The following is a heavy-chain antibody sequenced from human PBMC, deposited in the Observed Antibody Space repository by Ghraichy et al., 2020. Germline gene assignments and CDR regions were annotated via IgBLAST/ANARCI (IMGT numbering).Heavy chain of an antibody. CDR1: GGTFSSYA. CDR2: IIPIFGTA. Sequence: SVKVSCKASGGTFSSYAISWVRQAPGQGLEWMGGIIPIFGTANYAQKFQGRVTITADESTSTAYMELSSLRSEDTAVYYCARGVSTATLYRYYYYMDVWGKGTTVTVSS. CDR3: ARGVSTATLYRYYYYMDV. D-gene: IGHD1-1*01. J-gene: IGHJ6*03. V-gene: IGHV1-69*13.